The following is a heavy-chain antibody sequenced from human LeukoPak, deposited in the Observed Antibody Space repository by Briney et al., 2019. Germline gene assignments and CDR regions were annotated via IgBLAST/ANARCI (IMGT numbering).Heavy chain of an antibody. Sequence: GESLKISCKGSGYSFTSYWIGWVRQMPGKGLEWMGIIYPGDSDTRYSPSFQGQVIISADKSISTAYLQWSSLKASDTAMYYCARLPYCGGDCYAFGAFDIWGQGTMVTVSS. J-gene: IGHJ3*02. D-gene: IGHD2-21*02. CDR3: ARLPYCGGDCYAFGAFDI. V-gene: IGHV5-51*01. CDR1: GYSFTSYW. CDR2: IYPGDSDT.